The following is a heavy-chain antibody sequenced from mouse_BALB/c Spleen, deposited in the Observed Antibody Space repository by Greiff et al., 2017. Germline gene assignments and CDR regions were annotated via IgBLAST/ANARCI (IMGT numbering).Heavy chain of an antibody. J-gene: IGHJ2*01. CDR1: GFTFTDYY. Sequence: EVNLVESGGGLVQPGGSLRLSCATSGFTFTDYYMSWVRQPPGKALEWLGFIRNKANGYTTEYSASVKGRFTISRDNSQSILYLQMNTLRAEDSATYYCARGYYFDYWGQGTTLTVSS. CDR3: ARGYYFDY. CDR2: IRNKANGYTT. V-gene: IGHV7-3*02.